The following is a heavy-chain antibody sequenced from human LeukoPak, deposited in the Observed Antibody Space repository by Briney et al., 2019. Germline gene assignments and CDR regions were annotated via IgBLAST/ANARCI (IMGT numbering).Heavy chain of an antibody. CDR1: GFTFSTYN. CDR3: ARDMYYYDSSPARNWFDP. V-gene: IGHV3-21*01. CDR2: ISTSSSYI. Sequence: GGSLRLSCAASGFTFSTYNMNWVRQAPGKGLEWVSAISTSSSYIYYADSVKGRFTISRDNAKNSLYLQMNSLRAEDTAVYYCARDMYYYDSSPARNWFDPWGQGTLVTVSS. D-gene: IGHD3-22*01. J-gene: IGHJ5*02.